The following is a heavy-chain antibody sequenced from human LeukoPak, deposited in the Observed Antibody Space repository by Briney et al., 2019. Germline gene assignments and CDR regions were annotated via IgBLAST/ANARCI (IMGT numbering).Heavy chain of an antibody. CDR1: GFGFRYHW. CDR2: MNQDGSEG. Sequence: PGGSLRLSCAATGFGFRYHWMSWVRHVAGKGLEWVANMNQDGSEGDYVDSVKGRFTISRDNAKSSLFLQMNSLRAEDTAVYYCARVSGTCYPVDYWGQGTVVTVSS. J-gene: IGHJ4*02. D-gene: IGHD1-26*01. V-gene: IGHV3-7*01. CDR3: ARVSGTCYPVDY.